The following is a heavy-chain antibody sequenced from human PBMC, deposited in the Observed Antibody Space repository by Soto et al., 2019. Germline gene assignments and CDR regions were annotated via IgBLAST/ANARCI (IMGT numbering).Heavy chain of an antibody. Sequence: EVQLVESGGGLVQPGRSLRLSCAASGFTFDDYAMHWVRQAPGKGLEWVSGISWNSGSIGYADSVKGRFTISRDNAKNSLYLQMNSLRAEDTALYYCAKDMEGGYYGSGSYQHWGEIDPWGQGTLVTVSS. CDR1: GFTFDDYA. CDR2: ISWNSGSI. J-gene: IGHJ5*02. CDR3: AKDMEGGYYGSGSYQHWGEIDP. D-gene: IGHD3-10*01. V-gene: IGHV3-9*01.